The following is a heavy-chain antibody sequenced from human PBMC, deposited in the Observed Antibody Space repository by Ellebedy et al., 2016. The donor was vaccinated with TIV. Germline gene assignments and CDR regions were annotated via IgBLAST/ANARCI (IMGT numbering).Heavy chain of an antibody. CDR2: IYPGDSDT. CDR3: ARAIFGVGFDY. CDR1: GYSFTSYW. V-gene: IGHV5-51*01. J-gene: IGHJ4*02. D-gene: IGHD3-3*01. Sequence: GGSLRLSXKGSGYSFTSYWIGWVRQMPGKGLEWMGIIYPGDSDTRYSPSFQGQVTISADKSISTAYLQWSSLKASDTAMYYCARAIFGVGFDYWGQGTLVTVSS.